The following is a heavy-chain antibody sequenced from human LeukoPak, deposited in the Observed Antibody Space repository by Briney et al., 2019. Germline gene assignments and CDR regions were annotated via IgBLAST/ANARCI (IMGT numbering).Heavy chain of an antibody. CDR1: GGSFSGYY. CDR2: INHSGST. Sequence: SETLSLTCAVYGGSFSGYYWSWIRQPPGKGLEWIGEINHSGSTNYNPSLKSRVTISVDTSKNQFSLKLSSVTAADTAVYHCARAGSYYDFDYWGQGTLVTVSS. D-gene: IGHD1-26*01. CDR3: ARAGSYYDFDY. V-gene: IGHV4-34*01. J-gene: IGHJ4*02.